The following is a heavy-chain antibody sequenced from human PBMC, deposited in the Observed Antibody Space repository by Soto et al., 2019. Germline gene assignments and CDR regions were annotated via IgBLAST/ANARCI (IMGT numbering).Heavy chain of an antibody. D-gene: IGHD3-22*01. CDR2: ISGSGGST. V-gene: IGHV3-23*01. J-gene: IGHJ6*02. Sequence: PGGSLRLSCAASGFTFSSYAMSWVRQAPGKGLEWVSAISGSGGSTYYADSVKGRFTISRDNSKNTLYLQMNSLRAEDTAVYCCASCYDSTRPWGSYGMAVWAQRTKVTVSS. CDR3: ASCYDSTRPWGSYGMAV. CDR1: GFTFSSYA.